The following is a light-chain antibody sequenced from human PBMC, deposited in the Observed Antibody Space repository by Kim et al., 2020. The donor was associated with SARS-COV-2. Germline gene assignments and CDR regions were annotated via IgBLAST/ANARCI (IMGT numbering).Light chain of an antibody. CDR3: QVWDSSGDYSVV. CDR1: NIVSKN. J-gene: IGLJ2*01. CDR2: YDT. Sequence: SYELTQPPSVSVAPGKTASLSCGGDNIVSKNVHWYQQKPGQAPVLVIHYDTKRPSGIPERFSGSNSGSTATLTISRVEVGDEADYFCQVWDSSGDYSVVFGGGTQLTVL. V-gene: IGLV3-21*04.